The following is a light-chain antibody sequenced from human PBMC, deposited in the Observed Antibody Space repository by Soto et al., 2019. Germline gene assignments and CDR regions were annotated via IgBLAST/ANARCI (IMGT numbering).Light chain of an antibody. Sequence: EIQMTQSPSTLSGSVGDRSTITCRASQTISSWLAWYQQKPGKATKLLIYDASTLESGVTSRFSGSGSGTDFTLTISSLQPDDFASYYCQQYNSYPRTFGQGTKVEIK. CDR3: QQYNSYPRT. CDR2: DAS. V-gene: IGKV1-5*01. J-gene: IGKJ2*01. CDR1: QTISSW.